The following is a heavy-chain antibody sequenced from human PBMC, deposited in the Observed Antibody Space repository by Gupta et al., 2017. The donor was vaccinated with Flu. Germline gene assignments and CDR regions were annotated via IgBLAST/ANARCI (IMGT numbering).Heavy chain of an antibody. CDR2: ISGSGGST. D-gene: IGHD6-13*01. CDR1: GFTFSSYA. Sequence: EVQLLESGGGLVQPGGSLRLSCAASGFTFSSYAMSWVRQAPGKGLEWVSAISGSGGSTYYADSVKGRFTISRDNSKNTLYLQMNSLRAEDTAVYYCAKDVAESSSWYEPNLTIDYWGQGTLVTVSS. V-gene: IGHV3-23*01. CDR3: AKDVAESSSWYEPNLTIDY. J-gene: IGHJ4*02.